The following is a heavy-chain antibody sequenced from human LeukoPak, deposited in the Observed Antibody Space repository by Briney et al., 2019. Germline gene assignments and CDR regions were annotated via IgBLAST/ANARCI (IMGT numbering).Heavy chain of an antibody. CDR1: GFTFSGYG. V-gene: IGHV3-74*01. J-gene: IGHJ4*02. D-gene: IGHD3-22*01. CDR3: ARGLRYYDSSSYPN. CDR2: INSDGSST. Sequence: PGGSLRLSCAASGFTFSGYGMHWVRHAPGKGLEWVSRINSDGSSTSYADSVKGRFAVSRDNAKITLYLQMNSLRPEDTAVYYCARGLRYYDSSSYPNWGQGTLVTVSS.